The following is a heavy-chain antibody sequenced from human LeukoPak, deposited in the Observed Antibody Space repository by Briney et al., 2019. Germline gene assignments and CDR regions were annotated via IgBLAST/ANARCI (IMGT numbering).Heavy chain of an antibody. J-gene: IGHJ4*02. Sequence: PSQTLSLTCTVSGGSISSGGYYWSWIRQHPGKGLEWIGYIYYSGSTYYNPSLKSRVTISVDTSKNQFSLKLSSVTAADTAVYYCARVTPRILTGFITFDYWGQGTLVTVSS. V-gene: IGHV4-31*03. CDR3: ARVTPRILTGFITFDY. D-gene: IGHD3-9*01. CDR1: GGSISSGGYY. CDR2: IYYSGST.